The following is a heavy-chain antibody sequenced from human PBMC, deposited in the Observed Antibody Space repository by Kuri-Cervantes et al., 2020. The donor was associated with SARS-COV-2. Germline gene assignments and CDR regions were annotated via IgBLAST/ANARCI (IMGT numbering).Heavy chain of an antibody. D-gene: IGHD5-24*01. J-gene: IGHJ4*02. V-gene: IGHV3-23*01. CDR3: ARDIGMATNRGLDY. CDR2: INDDGDRT. CDR1: GFSFKTYA. Sequence: GGSLRLSCEASGFSFKTYAMSWVRQGPGKGLEWVSGINDDGDRTYYADSVKGRFTISRDNFKNILYLQMSSLRAEDTAVYYCARDIGMATNRGLDYWGQGTLVTVSS.